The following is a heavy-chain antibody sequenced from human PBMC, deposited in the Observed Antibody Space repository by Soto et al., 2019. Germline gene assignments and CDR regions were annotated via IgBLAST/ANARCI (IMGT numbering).Heavy chain of an antibody. CDR1: CDSINNFY. V-gene: IGHV4-4*09. J-gene: IGHJ4*02. Sequence: SETLSLTCTVSCDSINNFYWIWIRQSPGKGLECIAYIYANGNTNHNPSLKSRVAISIDTSKSQFSLNLTSVTAADTAVYFCARGRSNGAFDSWGQGALVTVSS. D-gene: IGHD1-26*01. CDR2: IYANGNT. CDR3: ARGRSNGAFDS.